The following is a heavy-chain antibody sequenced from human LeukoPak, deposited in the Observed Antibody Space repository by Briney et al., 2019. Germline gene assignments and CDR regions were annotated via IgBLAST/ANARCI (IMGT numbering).Heavy chain of an antibody. CDR2: ITSGSSPI. CDR3: ARRAYGDDSFDY. V-gene: IGHV3-48*02. CDR1: GFTFRSYS. Sequence: GGSLRLSCAASGFTFRSYSMNGGRQAPGEGLGWVSYITSGSSPIYYADSVKGRFTISRDNAKNSLYLQMNSLRDEDTAVYYCARRAYGDDSFDYWGQGTLVTVSS. J-gene: IGHJ4*02. D-gene: IGHD4-17*01.